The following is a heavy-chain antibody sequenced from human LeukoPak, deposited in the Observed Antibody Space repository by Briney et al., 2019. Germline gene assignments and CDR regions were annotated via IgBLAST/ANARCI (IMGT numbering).Heavy chain of an antibody. CDR3: ARHRPRAAYRDY. CDR1: GYSFTSYW. J-gene: IGHJ4*02. D-gene: IGHD3-16*01. CDR2: IDPSDSYT. Sequence: PGESLRICCQGSGYSFTSYWISWVRQMPGKGLEWMGRIDPSDSYTNYSPSFQGHVTISADKSIATAYLHGGSLKASDTARYYCARHRPRAAYRDYWGQGTLVTVSS. V-gene: IGHV5-10-1*01.